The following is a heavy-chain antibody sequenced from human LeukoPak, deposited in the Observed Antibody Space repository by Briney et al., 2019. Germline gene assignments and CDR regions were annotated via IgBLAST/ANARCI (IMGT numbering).Heavy chain of an antibody. CDR1: GGTFSSYA. D-gene: IGHD2-8*01. Sequence: SVKVSCKASGGTFSSYAISWVRQAPGQGLEWMGGIIPIFGTANYAQKFQGRVTITADESTSTAYMELSSLRSEDTAVYYCAKASMVYAGSGAFDIWGQGTMVTVSS. CDR2: IIPIFGTA. J-gene: IGHJ3*02. V-gene: IGHV1-69*13. CDR3: AKASMVYAGSGAFDI.